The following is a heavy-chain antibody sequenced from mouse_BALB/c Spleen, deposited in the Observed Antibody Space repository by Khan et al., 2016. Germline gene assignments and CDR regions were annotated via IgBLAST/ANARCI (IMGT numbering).Heavy chain of an antibody. V-gene: IGHV14-3*02. J-gene: IGHJ3*01. Sequence: IQLVQSGAELVKPGASVKLSCTASGFNIKDTYMHWVKQRPEQGLEWIGRIDPANGNTKYDPKFQGKATITADTSSNTAYLQLSSLTSEDTAVYYCARSPYDYDVGFAYWGQGTLLTVSA. D-gene: IGHD2-4*01. CDR3: ARSPYDYDVGFAY. CDR2: IDPANGNT. CDR1: GFNIKDTY.